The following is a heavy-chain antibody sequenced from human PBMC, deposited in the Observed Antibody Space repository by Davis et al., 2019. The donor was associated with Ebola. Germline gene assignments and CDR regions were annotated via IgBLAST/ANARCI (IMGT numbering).Heavy chain of an antibody. J-gene: IGHJ4*02. V-gene: IGHV4-39*01. D-gene: IGHD5-18*01. CDR2: IYYGGSS. Sequence: MPSETLSLTCTVSGGSISRSSYTWGWIRPPPGKGLAWIGSIYYGGSSYYNPSLKSRVTISVDTSKNQFSLKLSSVTAADTAVYYCARSIHPALGFDYWGQGTLVTVSS. CDR1: GGSISRSSYT. CDR3: ARSIHPALGFDY.